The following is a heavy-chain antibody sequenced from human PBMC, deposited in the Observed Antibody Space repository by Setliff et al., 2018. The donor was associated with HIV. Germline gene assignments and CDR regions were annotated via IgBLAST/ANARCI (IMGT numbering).Heavy chain of an antibody. CDR2: ITIGSGDV. J-gene: IGHJ4*02. V-gene: IGHV3-21*01. Sequence: PGGSLRLSCAASGFTFRNYKMNWVRQAPGKGLEWVSSITIGSGDVFYADSVQGRFTIFRDNAKNSLYLQMNSLRGEDTAIHYCTRTPGAWQNYFDYWGQGTPVTVSS. CDR1: GFTFRNYK. CDR3: TRTPGAWQNYFDY. D-gene: IGHD2-15*01.